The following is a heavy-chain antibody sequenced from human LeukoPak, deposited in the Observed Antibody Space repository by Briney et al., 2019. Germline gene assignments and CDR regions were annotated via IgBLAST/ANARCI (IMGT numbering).Heavy chain of an antibody. CDR1: GFSLSTSGVG. Sequence: SGPTLVKPTQTLTLTCTFSGFSLSTSGVGVGWIRQPPGKALEWLALIYWNDDKRYSPSLKSRLTITKDTSKNQVVLTMTNMDPVDTATYHCAHSPGIAAAGTEDGMDVWGQGTTVTVSS. CDR3: AHSPGIAAAGTEDGMDV. D-gene: IGHD6-13*01. J-gene: IGHJ6*02. V-gene: IGHV2-5*01. CDR2: IYWNDDK.